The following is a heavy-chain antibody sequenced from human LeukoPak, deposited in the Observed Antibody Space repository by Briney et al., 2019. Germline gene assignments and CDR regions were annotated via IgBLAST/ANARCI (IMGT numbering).Heavy chain of an antibody. CDR3: ARGAYLWLVRGFHFDY. CDR2: ISSSGSTI. J-gene: IGHJ4*02. CDR1: GFTFSDYY. V-gene: IGHV3-11*01. Sequence: GGSLRLSCAASGFTFSDYYMSWIRQAPGKGLEWVSYISSSGSTIYYADSVKGRFTISRDNAKNSLYLQMNSLRAEDTAVYYCARGAYLWLVRGFHFDYWGQGTLVTVSS. D-gene: IGHD6-19*01.